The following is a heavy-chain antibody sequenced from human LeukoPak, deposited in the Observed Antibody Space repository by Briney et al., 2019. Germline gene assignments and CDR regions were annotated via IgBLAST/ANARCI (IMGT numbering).Heavy chain of an antibody. CDR2: INHSGST. V-gene: IGHV4-34*01. CDR1: GGSFSGYY. J-gene: IGHJ4*02. Sequence: SETLSLTCAVYGGSFSGYYWSWIRQPPGRGLEWIGEINHSGSTNYNPSLKSRVTISVDTSKNQFSLKLSSVTAADTAVYYCARGRYVSITIFVVPTRGKFDYWGQGTLVTVSS. CDR3: ARGRYVSITIFVVPTRGKFDY. D-gene: IGHD3-3*01.